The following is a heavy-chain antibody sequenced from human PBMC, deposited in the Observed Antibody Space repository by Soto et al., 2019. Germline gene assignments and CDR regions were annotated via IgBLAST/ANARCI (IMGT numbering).Heavy chain of an antibody. D-gene: IGHD3-10*01. CDR1: GGTFSSYA. V-gene: IGHV1-69*13. J-gene: IGHJ5*02. CDR3: ATDAPHYYGSGSYYKKGDLSDP. CDR2: IIPIFGTA. Sequence: SVKVSCKASGGTFSSYAISWVRQAPGQGLEWMGGIIPIFGTANYAQKFQGRVTITADESTSTAYMELSSLRSEDTAVYYCATDAPHYYGSGSYYKKGDLSDPWGQGTLVTVSS.